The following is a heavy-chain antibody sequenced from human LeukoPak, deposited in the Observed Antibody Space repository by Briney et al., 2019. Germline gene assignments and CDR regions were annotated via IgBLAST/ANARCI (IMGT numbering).Heavy chain of an antibody. Sequence: ASVKVSCKASGYTFTGYYMHWVRQAPGQGLEWMGWINPNSGGTNYAQKFQGRVTMTRDTSISTAYMELSRLRSDDTAVYYCARDPTTGSLSFDYWGQGTLVTVSS. D-gene: IGHD4-17*01. CDR2: INPNSGGT. CDR1: GYTFTGYY. J-gene: IGHJ4*02. CDR3: ARDPTTGSLSFDY. V-gene: IGHV1-2*02.